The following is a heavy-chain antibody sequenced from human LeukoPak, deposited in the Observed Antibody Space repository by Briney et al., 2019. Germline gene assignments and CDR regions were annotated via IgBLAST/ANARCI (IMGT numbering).Heavy chain of an antibody. CDR3: ATPPEGSCRGRSCSSYYYYMDV. D-gene: IGHD2-15*01. V-gene: IGHV4-59*01. J-gene: IGHJ6*03. CDR2: IHYSGST. CDR1: GGSISSYY. Sequence: SETLSLTCTVSGGSISSYYWSWIRQPPGKGLGWIGYIHYSGSTNDNRSLKSRVTISVDTSKNEFSVKRSSVTAADTAVYYCATPPEGSCRGRSCSSYYYYMDVWGKGTPVTVSS.